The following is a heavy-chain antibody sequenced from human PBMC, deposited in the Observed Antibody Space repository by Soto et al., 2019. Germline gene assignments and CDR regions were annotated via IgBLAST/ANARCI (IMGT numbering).Heavy chain of an antibody. CDR2: IYYSGST. Sequence: SETLSLTCTVSGGSISSYYWSWIRQPPGKGLEWIGYIYYSGSTNYNPSLKSRVTISVDTSKNQFSLKLSSVTAADTAVYYCAGFHYDSSGYYWFDPWGQGTLVTVSS. D-gene: IGHD3-22*01. CDR1: GGSISSYY. J-gene: IGHJ5*02. CDR3: AGFHYDSSGYYWFDP. V-gene: IGHV4-59*01.